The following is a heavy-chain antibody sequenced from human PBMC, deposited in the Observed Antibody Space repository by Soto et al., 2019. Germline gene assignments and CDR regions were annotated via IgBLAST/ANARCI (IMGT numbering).Heavy chain of an antibody. CDR1: GGSISSYY. CDR3: ARGGVGELLALLYGMDV. D-gene: IGHD3-10*01. CDR2: IYYSGST. J-gene: IGHJ6*02. V-gene: IGHV4-59*01. Sequence: QVQLQESGPGLVKPSETLSLTCTVSGGSISSYYWSWIRQPPGKGLEWIGYIYYSGSTNDNPSLKSRVPISVDTSKNKFSLKLSSVTAADTAVYYCARGGVGELLALLYGMDVWGQGTTVTVSS.